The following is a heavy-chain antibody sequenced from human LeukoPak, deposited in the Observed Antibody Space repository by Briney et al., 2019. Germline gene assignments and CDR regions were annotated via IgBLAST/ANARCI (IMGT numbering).Heavy chain of an antibody. CDR2: INPNSGGT. D-gene: IGHD3-3*01. CDR1: GYTFTGYY. J-gene: IGHJ4*02. CDR3: ARDSRPEYDFWSGYFEETFDY. V-gene: IGHV1-2*02. Sequence: ASVKVSCKASGYTFTGYYMHWVRQAPGQGLEWMGWINPNSGGTNNAQKFQGRVTMTRDTSISTAYMELSRLRSDDTAVYYCARDSRPEYDFWSGYFEETFDYWGQGTLVTVSS.